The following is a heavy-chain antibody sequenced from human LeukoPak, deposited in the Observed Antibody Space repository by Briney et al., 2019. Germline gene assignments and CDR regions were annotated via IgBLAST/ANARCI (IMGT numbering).Heavy chain of an antibody. J-gene: IGHJ5*01. D-gene: IGHD3-10*01. CDR1: GLTFSYYS. V-gene: IGHV3-21*01. CDR3: VRLRRNSDRSYYYYDS. CDR2: INPTSTSI. Sequence: GSLSLSFVASGLTFSYYSINWVRRAPGKGLEWVSSINPTSTSIYYADAVRGRFTISRDNAKSSLYLQMDSLRAEDTAVYYCVRLRRNSDRSYYYYDSWGQGILVTVSS.